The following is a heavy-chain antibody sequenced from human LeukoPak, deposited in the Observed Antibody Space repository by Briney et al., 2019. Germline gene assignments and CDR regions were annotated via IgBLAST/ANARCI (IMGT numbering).Heavy chain of an antibody. J-gene: IGHJ3*02. D-gene: IGHD3-3*01. CDR1: GFSFTTYW. CDR3: ARDFARDAFDI. V-gene: IGHV3-7*01. Sequence: GGSLRLSCGASGFSFTTYWMGWVRQAPGKGLEWVANIKQDGTEKYYVDSVKGRFTISRDNAKNSLYLQMNSLRAEDTAVYYCARDFARDAFDIWGQGTMVTVSS. CDR2: IKQDGTEK.